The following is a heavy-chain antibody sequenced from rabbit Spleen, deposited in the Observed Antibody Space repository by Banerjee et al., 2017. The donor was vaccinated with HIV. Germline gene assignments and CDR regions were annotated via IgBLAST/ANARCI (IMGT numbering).Heavy chain of an antibody. CDR2: INIVTGKT. D-gene: IGHD6-1*01. CDR1: GVSFSDKDV. Sequence: QEQVVESGGGLVKPEGSLTLTCKASGVSFSDKDVMCWVRQAPGKGLEWIACINIVTGKTVYASWAKGRFTISKTSSTTVTLQMTSLTAADTATYFCARGTTTAGDGYALWGPGTLVTVS. V-gene: IGHV1S45*01. CDR3: ARGTTTAGDGYAL. J-gene: IGHJ6*01.